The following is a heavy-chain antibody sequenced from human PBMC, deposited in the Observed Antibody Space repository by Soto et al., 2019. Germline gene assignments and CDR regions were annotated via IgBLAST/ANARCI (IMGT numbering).Heavy chain of an antibody. CDR2: IYYSGTT. Sequence: QLQLQESGPGLVKPSETLSLTCTVSGGSISSTTYYWGWFRQAAGKGLEWIGTIYYSGTTYYNPSLKSRVSISVDTSKNQFSLNLSSLTAADTAVYYCARLIGRTEGVDPWGQGTLVTVSS. J-gene: IGHJ5*02. CDR1: GGSISSTTYY. V-gene: IGHV4-39*01. CDR3: ARLIGRTEGVDP. D-gene: IGHD1-26*01.